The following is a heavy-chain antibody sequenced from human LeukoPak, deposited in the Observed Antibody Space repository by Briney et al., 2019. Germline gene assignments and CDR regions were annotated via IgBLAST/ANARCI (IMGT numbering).Heavy chain of an antibody. CDR1: GGTFSSYA. D-gene: IGHD3-22*01. V-gene: IGHV1-69*05. J-gene: IGHJ4*02. Sequence: GASVKVSCKASGGTFSSYAINWVRQAPGQGLEWMGGIIPIFGTANYAQKFQGRVTITTDESTSTAYMELSSLRSEDTAVYYCASKYYYDSSGSFDYWGQGTLVTVSS. CDR2: IIPIFGTA. CDR3: ASKYYYDSSGSFDY.